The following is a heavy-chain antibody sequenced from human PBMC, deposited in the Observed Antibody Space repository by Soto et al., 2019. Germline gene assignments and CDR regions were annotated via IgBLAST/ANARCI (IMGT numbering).Heavy chain of an antibody. V-gene: IGHV1-69*13. Sequence: SVKVSCKASGGTFSSYAISWVRQAPGQGLEWMGGIIPIFGTANYAQKFQGRVTITADESTSTAYMELSSLRSEDTAVYYCARDSWYSDSSGYYYDYYYGMDVWGQGTTVTVS. CDR1: GGTFSSYA. CDR3: ARDSWYSDSSGYYYDYYYGMDV. CDR2: IIPIFGTA. J-gene: IGHJ6*02. D-gene: IGHD3-22*01.